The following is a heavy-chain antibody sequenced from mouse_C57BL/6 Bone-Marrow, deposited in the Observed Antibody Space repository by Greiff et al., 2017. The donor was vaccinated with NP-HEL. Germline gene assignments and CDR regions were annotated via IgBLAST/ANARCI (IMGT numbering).Heavy chain of an antibody. Sequence: DVQLVESGPGLVKPSQSLSLTCSVTGYSITSGYYWNWIRQFPGNKLEWMGYISYDGSNNYNPSLKNRISITRDTSKNQFFLKLNSVTTEDTATYYCARETTVVAHYFDYWGQGTTLTVSS. CDR1: GYSITSGYY. CDR2: ISYDGSN. J-gene: IGHJ2*01. D-gene: IGHD1-1*01. CDR3: ARETTVVAHYFDY. V-gene: IGHV3-6*01.